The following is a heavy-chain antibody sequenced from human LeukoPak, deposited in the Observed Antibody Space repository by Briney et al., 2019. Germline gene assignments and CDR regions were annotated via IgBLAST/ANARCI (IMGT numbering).Heavy chain of an antibody. CDR1: GGSISSDNHN. D-gene: IGHD6-19*01. CDR3: ARVVPMYSSDWYDDY. Sequence: PSETLSLTCTFSGGSISSDNHNWGWIRQPPGKGLEWVGSVHYRGNAYYNPSLRSRVTISVDTSKNQFSLKLSSVTAADTAVYYCARVVPMYSSDWYDDYWGQETLVTVSS. J-gene: IGHJ4*02. V-gene: IGHV4-39*01. CDR2: VHYRGNA.